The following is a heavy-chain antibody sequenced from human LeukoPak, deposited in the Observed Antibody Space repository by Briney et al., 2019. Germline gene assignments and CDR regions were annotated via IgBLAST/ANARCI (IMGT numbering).Heavy chain of an antibody. CDR2: MNPNSGNT. D-gene: IGHD2-2*01. V-gene: IGHV1-8*03. Sequence: GSVKVSCKASGYTFTGYYMHWVRQAPGQGLEWMGWMNPNSGNTGYAQKFQGRVTITRNTSISTAYMELSSLRSEDTAVYYCARGGSRGSRDIVVVPAAINYMDVWGKGTTVTVSS. CDR3: ARGGSRGSRDIVVVPAAINYMDV. CDR1: GYTFTGYY. J-gene: IGHJ6*03.